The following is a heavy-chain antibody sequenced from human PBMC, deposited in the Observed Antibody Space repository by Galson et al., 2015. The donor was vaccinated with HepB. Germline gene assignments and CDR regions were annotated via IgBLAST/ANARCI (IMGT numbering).Heavy chain of an antibody. CDR3: ESERDGYNFENAFDI. J-gene: IGHJ3*02. D-gene: IGHD5-24*01. Sequence: SVKVSCKASGGTFSSYAISWVRQAPGQGLEWMGGIIPIFGIANYAQKFQGRVTITADKSTSTAYMELSSLRSEDTAVYYCESERDGYNFENAFDIWGQGTMVTVSS. CDR1: GGTFSSYA. V-gene: IGHV1-69*10. CDR2: IIPIFGIA.